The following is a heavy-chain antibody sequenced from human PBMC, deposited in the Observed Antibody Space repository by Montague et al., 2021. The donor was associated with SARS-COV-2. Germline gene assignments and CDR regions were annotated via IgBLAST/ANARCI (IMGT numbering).Heavy chain of an antibody. Sequence: SETLSLTCTVSGASVRTYYWSWIRQSAGKKLEWMGRLYTSGSTYYNPSLKSRVTMSLDTSKNLFSLNLSSMTAADTAAYYCARDGADYSFAYYHEMDVWGQGIAVTVSS. V-gene: IGHV4-4*07. CDR3: ARDGADYSFAYYHEMDV. D-gene: IGHD5-12*01. CDR1: GASVRTYY. J-gene: IGHJ6*02. CDR2: LYTSGST.